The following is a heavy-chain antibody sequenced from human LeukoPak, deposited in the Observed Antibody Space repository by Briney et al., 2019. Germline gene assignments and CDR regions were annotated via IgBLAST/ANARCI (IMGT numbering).Heavy chain of an antibody. V-gene: IGHV3-48*01. CDR2: ISSSSSTI. CDR1: GFTFSSYS. CDR3: AKGDDILTGPAVN. D-gene: IGHD3-9*01. J-gene: IGHJ4*02. Sequence: GGSLRLSCAASGFTFSSYSMNWVRQAPGKGLEWVSYISSSSSTIYYADSVKGRFTISRDNSKNTLYLQMNSLRAEDTAVYYCAKGDDILTGPAVNWGQGTLVTVSS.